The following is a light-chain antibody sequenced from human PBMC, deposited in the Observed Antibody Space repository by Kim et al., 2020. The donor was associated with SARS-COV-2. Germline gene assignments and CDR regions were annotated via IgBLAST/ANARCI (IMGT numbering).Light chain of an antibody. CDR3: QQYNSWPLT. V-gene: IGKV3-15*01. Sequence: ETVMTQSPATVSVSPGERATLSCRASQSLRSNLAWYQQKPGQAPRLLIYGASTRATGIPARFSGSGSGTEFTLTINSLQSEDSAVYYCQQYNSWPLTFGGGTKVEIK. J-gene: IGKJ4*01. CDR2: GAS. CDR1: QSLRSN.